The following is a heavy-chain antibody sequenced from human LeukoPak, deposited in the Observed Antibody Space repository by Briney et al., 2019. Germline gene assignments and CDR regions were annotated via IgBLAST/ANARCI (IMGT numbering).Heavy chain of an antibody. CDR2: IYYSGST. Sequence: SETLSLTCTVSGGSISSSSYYWGWIRQPPGKGLEWIGSIYYSGSTYYNPSLKSRVTISVDTSKNQFSLKLSSVTAADTAVYYCARQNSSGWYYSRDFDYWGQGTLVTVPS. D-gene: IGHD6-19*01. CDR3: ARQNSSGWYYSRDFDY. V-gene: IGHV4-39*01. CDR1: GGSISSSSYY. J-gene: IGHJ4*02.